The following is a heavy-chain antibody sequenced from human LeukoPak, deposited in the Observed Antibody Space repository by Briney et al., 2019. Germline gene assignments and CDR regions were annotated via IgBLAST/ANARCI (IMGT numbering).Heavy chain of an antibody. CDR1: GFTFSSYA. D-gene: IGHD3-22*01. V-gene: IGHV3-23*01. CDR2: ISGSGGST. CDR3: ARGGTSYYYDSSGYYGY. J-gene: IGHJ4*02. Sequence: GGSLRLSCAASGFTFSSYAMSWVRQAPGKGLEWVSAISGSGGSTYYADSVKGRFTISRDNSKNTLYLQMNSLRAEDTAVYYCARGGTSYYYDSSGYYGYWGQGTLVTVSS.